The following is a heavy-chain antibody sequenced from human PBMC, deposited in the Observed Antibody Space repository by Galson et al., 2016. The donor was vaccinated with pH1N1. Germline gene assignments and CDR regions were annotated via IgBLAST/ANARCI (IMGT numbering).Heavy chain of an antibody. CDR3: ARDQNWNLDY. Sequence: SVKVSCKASGYTFTTFGISWVRQAPGKGLEWLGWISTSKGNTKNAQRLLDRVTMTSDTSTSTVFMELTSLRSDDTAIYYCARDQNWNLDYWGQGTLVTVSS. CDR2: ISTSKGNT. J-gene: IGHJ4*02. CDR1: GYTFTTFG. V-gene: IGHV1-18*01. D-gene: IGHD1-1*01.